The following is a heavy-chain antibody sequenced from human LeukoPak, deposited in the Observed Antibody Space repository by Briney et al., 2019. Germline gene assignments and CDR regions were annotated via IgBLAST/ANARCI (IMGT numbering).Heavy chain of an antibody. D-gene: IGHD6-6*01. CDR2: ISGSGGST. CDR3: AKDRVGYSSSSGRGMDV. V-gene: IGHV3-23*01. J-gene: IGHJ6*02. CDR1: GFTFSSYS. Sequence: GGSLRLSCAASGFTFSSYSMNWVRQAPGKGLEWVSAISGSGGSTYYADSVKGRFTISRDNSKNTLYLQMNSLRAEDTAVYYCAKDRVGYSSSSGRGMDVWGQGTTVTVSS.